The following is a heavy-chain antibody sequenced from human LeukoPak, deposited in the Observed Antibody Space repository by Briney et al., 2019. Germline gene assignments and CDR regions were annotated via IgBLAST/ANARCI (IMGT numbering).Heavy chain of an antibody. Sequence: SETLSLTCTVSGGSISSYYWSWIRQPPGKGLERIGYIYYSGSTNYNPSLKSRVTISVDTSKNQFSLKLSSVTAADTAVYYCARMSHVLLWFGEFRGWFDPWGQGTLVTVSS. D-gene: IGHD3-10*01. CDR3: ARMSHVLLWFGEFRGWFDP. V-gene: IGHV4-59*01. CDR2: IYYSGST. CDR1: GGSISSYY. J-gene: IGHJ5*02.